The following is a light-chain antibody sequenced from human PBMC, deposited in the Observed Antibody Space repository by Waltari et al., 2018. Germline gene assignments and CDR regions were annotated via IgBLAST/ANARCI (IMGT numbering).Light chain of an antibody. Sequence: EIIMTQSPATLSVSPGAGVSLSCRASQSVSTNLAWYRQKPGQAPRLLIYGASTRATGIPATFSGSGSGTEFTLSISSLQPEDFATYYCQQANSFPWTFGQGTKVEMK. CDR2: GAS. CDR3: QQANSFPWT. J-gene: IGKJ1*01. V-gene: IGKV3-15*01. CDR1: QSVSTN.